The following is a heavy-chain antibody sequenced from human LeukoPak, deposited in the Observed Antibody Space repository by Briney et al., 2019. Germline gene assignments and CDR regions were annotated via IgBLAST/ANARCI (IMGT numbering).Heavy chain of an antibody. Sequence: GGSLRLSCEASGFTFSNYWMSWVHQTPEKGLEWVANIKRDGSEKYYGDSVKGRFTISRDNARKSLYLQMSSLRAEDTAVYYCATLGYCSGGSCYSGYYYYYGMDVWGQGTTVTVSS. V-gene: IGHV3-7*03. J-gene: IGHJ6*02. CDR1: GFTFSNYW. CDR2: IKRDGSEK. D-gene: IGHD2-15*01. CDR3: ATLGYCSGGSCYSGYYYYYGMDV.